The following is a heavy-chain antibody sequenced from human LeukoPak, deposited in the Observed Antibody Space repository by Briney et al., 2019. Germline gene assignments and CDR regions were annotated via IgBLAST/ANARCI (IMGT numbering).Heavy chain of an antibody. CDR1: GFTFDDYG. D-gene: IGHD4-11*01. V-gene: IGHV3-20*01. J-gene: IGHJ3*02. Sequence: PGGSLRLSCAASGFTFDDYGMSWVRQAPGKGLEWVSGINWNGGRLCEGPIHHLRDNAKNSLYLQMNSLRAEDTALYHCARAEEYSNHLDAFDIRGQGTMVTVSS. CDR3: ARAEEYSNHLDAFDI. CDR2: INWNGG.